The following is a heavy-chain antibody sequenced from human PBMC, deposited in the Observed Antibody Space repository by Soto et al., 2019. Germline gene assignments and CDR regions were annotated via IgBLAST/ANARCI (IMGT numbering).Heavy chain of an antibody. D-gene: IGHD2-2*01. CDR1: GGSISSYY. Sequence: SETLSLTCTVSGGSISSYYWSWIRQPPGKGLEWIGYIYYSGCTNYNPSLKSRVTISVDTSKNQFSLKLSSVTAADTAVYYFARAPSYCISTSCYGYYYGMDVWGQGTTVTVSS. CDR3: ARAPSYCISTSCYGYYYGMDV. J-gene: IGHJ6*02. V-gene: IGHV4-59*01. CDR2: IYYSGCT.